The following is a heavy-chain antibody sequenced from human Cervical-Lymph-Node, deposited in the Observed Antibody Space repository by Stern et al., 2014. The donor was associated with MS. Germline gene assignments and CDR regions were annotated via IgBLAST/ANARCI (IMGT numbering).Heavy chain of an antibody. V-gene: IGHV4-4*08. J-gene: IGHJ5*01. CDR1: GGSLTGYY. Sequence: QLQLQESGPGLVKPSETLSLTCSVSGGSLTGYYCSWIRQYPGKGLEWIGYIYHSGTTQAHPSLTRRLTMSEETSKYTFSLKLNSVTTEDTAVYYCARNRYPTTWFDSWGQGTLVIVSS. D-gene: IGHD5-12*01. CDR2: IYHSGTT. CDR3: ARNRYPTTWFDS.